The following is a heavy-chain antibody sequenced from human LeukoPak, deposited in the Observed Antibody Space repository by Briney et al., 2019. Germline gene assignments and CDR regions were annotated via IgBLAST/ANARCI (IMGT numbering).Heavy chain of an antibody. V-gene: IGHV4-59*01. CDR3: ARVPFLSSGPRYYYCMDV. Sequence: PSETLSLTCTVSGGSISSYYWSWIRQPPGKGLEWIGYIYYSGSTDYNPSLKSRATISVDTSKNQFSLKLSSVTAADTAVYYCARVPFLSSGPRYYYCMDVWGKGTTVTVSS. D-gene: IGHD3-22*01. CDR2: IYYSGST. J-gene: IGHJ6*03. CDR1: GGSISSYY.